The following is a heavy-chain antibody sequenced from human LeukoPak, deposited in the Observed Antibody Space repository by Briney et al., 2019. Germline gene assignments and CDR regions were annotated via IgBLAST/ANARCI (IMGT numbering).Heavy chain of an antibody. Sequence: PSETLSLTCTVSGGSISSSSYYWGWIRQPPGKGLEWIGEINHSGSTNYNPSLKSRVTISVDTSKNQFSLKLSSVTAADTAVYYCARHIRGYSYGYYYYYMDVWGKGTTVTISS. D-gene: IGHD5-18*01. J-gene: IGHJ6*03. V-gene: IGHV4-39*01. CDR3: ARHIRGYSYGYYYYYMDV. CDR1: GGSISSSSYY. CDR2: INHSGST.